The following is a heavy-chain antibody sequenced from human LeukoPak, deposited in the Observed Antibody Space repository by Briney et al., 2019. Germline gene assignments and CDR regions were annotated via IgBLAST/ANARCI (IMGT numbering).Heavy chain of an antibody. V-gene: IGHV3-7*02. CDR1: RFGFSSYW. J-gene: IGHJ6*02. CDR3: ASQDYYYGMDV. CDR2: IKQDGSEK. Sequence: GGSLRLSCAASRFGFSSYWMSWVRQAPGKGLEWVANIKQDGSEKYYVVSVKGRFTISRDNAKNSLYLQMNSLRAEDTAVYYCASQDYYYGMDVWGQGTTVTVSS.